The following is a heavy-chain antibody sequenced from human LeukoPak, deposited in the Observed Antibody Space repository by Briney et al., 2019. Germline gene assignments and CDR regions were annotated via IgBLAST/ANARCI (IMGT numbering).Heavy chain of an antibody. J-gene: IGHJ3*02. Sequence: PSETLSLTCTVSGGSISGSSYYWGWIRQPPGKGLEWIGSIYYSGSTYYNPSLKSRVTISVDTSKNQFSLKLSSVTAADTAVYYCASVERITMIVVVITGAFDIWGQGTMVTVSS. V-gene: IGHV4-39*01. CDR2: IYYSGST. CDR3: ASVERITMIVVVITGAFDI. D-gene: IGHD3-22*01. CDR1: GGSISGSSYY.